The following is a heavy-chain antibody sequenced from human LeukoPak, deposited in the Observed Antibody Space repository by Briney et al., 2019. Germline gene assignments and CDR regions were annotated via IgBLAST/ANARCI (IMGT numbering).Heavy chain of an antibody. V-gene: IGHV3-11*01. CDR3: ARDYDWNYTFDY. CDR1: GFTFSDYY. D-gene: IGHD1-7*01. CDR2: ISSSGSTI. Sequence: GGSLRLSCAAFGFTFSDYYMSWIRQAPGKGLEWVSYISSSGSTIYYADSVKGRFTISRDNAKNSLYLQMNSLRAEDTAVYYCARDYDWNYTFDYWGQGTLVTVSS. J-gene: IGHJ4*02.